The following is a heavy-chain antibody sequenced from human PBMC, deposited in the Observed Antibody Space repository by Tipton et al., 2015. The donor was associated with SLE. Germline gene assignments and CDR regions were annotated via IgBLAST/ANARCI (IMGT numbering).Heavy chain of an antibody. D-gene: IGHD6-19*01. V-gene: IGHV4-34*01. CDR3: AREIWAVAGPFDY. CDR1: GGSFSGYY. Sequence: TLSLTCAVYGGSFSGYYWSWIRQPPGKGLEWIGEINHSGSTNYNPSLKSRVTISVDTSKNQFSLKLSSVTAADTAVYYCAREIWAVAGPFDYWGQGTLVTVSS. CDR2: INHSGST. J-gene: IGHJ4*02.